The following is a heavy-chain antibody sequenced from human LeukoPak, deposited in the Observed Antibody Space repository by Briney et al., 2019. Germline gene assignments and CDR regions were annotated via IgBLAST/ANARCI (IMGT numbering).Heavy chain of an antibody. CDR1: GFTVSSNY. CDR3: VRDRGTYRPIDY. V-gene: IGHV3-21*04. J-gene: IGHJ4*02. CDR2: ISYTGTYI. Sequence: PGRSLRLSCAASGFTVSSNYMSWVRQAPGKGLEWVSSISYTGTYIYYADSVKGRFTISRDNAQNSLYLQMNSLRAEDTAIYYCVRDRGTYRPIDYWGQGTLVTVSS. D-gene: IGHD1-26*01.